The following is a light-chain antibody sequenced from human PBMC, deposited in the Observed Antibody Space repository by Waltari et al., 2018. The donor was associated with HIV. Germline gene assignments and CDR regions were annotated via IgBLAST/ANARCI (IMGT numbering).Light chain of an antibody. J-gene: IGLJ3*02. Sequence: QSALTQPASVSGAPGQSITISCTGTSSDVGSHNVGSWYQQHPVKAPKLMIYEVTKRPSGSSNRFSGSESGNTASLTISGLQAEGEADYCCCSYAGSSTLVFGGGTKLTVL. CDR3: CSYAGSSTLV. V-gene: IGLV2-23*02. CDR2: EVT. CDR1: SSDVGSHNV.